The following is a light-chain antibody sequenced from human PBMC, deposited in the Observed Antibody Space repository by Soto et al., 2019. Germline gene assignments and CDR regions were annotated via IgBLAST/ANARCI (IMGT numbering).Light chain of an antibody. V-gene: IGKV3-15*01. J-gene: IGKJ5*01. CDR3: QQRSNWPPIT. Sequence: EILMTQSPATLSVSPGERATLSCRASLSVSNNLAWYQQKPGQAPRLLIYGASSRATGIPARFSGSGSETEFTLTISSLEPEDFAVYYCQQRSNWPPITFGQGTRLEI. CDR1: LSVSNN. CDR2: GAS.